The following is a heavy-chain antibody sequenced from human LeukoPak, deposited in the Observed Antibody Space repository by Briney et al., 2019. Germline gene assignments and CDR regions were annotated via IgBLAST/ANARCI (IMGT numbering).Heavy chain of an antibody. J-gene: IGHJ5*02. CDR1: GYTFTSYG. V-gene: IGHV1-18*01. D-gene: IGHD3-10*01. CDR2: ISAYNGNT. Sequence: ASVKVSCKASGYTFTSYGISWGRQTPGQGLEWMGWISAYNGNTNYAQKLQGRVTMTTDTSTSTAYMELRSLRSDDTAVYYCARDRRNYGSGSYLSFDPWGQGTLVTVSS. CDR3: ARDRRNYGSGSYLSFDP.